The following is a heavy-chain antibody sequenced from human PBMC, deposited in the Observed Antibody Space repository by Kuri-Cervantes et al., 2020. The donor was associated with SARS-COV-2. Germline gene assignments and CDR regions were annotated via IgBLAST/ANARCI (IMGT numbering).Heavy chain of an antibody. CDR1: GLTFSSYA. D-gene: IGHD6-13*01. J-gene: IGHJ1*01. Sequence: GESLKISCAASGLTFSSYAMHWVRQAPGKGLEWVAVISYDGSNKYYADSVKGRFTISRDNSKNTLYLQMNSLRAEDTAVYYCARARAAAGTFIEYFQHWGQGTLVTVSS. CDR3: ARARAAAGTFIEYFQH. CDR2: ISYDGSNK. V-gene: IGHV3-30-3*01.